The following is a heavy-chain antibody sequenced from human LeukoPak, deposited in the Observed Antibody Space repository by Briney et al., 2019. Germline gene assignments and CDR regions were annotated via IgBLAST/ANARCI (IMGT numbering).Heavy chain of an antibody. Sequence: SETLSLTCTVSGGPISSSSYYWGWIRQPAGKGLEWIGRIYTSGSTNYNPSLKSRVTMSVDTSKNQFSLKLSSVTAADTAVYYCARDVQITMVRGVIGWFDPWGQGTLVTVSS. CDR1: GGPISSSSYY. CDR3: ARDVQITMVRGVIGWFDP. D-gene: IGHD3-10*01. J-gene: IGHJ5*02. CDR2: IYTSGST. V-gene: IGHV4-61*02.